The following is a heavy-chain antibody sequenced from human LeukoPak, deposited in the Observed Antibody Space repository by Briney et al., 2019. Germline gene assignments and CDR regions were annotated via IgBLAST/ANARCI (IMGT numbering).Heavy chain of an antibody. J-gene: IGHJ4*02. CDR1: GGSVSSNY. CDR3: ANSISMDFEY. Sequence: KPSETLSLTCTVSGGSVSSNYWNWIRQPAGKGLEWIGRFYNGGSTDYNPSLESRVTISIDRSKNQFSLKLTSVTAADTAVYYCANSISMDFEYWSQGTLVTVSS. D-gene: IGHD2-2*02. CDR2: FYNGGST. V-gene: IGHV4-4*07.